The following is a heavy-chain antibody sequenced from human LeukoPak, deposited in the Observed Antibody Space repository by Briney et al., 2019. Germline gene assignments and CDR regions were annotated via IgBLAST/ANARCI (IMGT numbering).Heavy chain of an antibody. Sequence: ASVKVSCKASGYIFASYYMHWVRQAPGQGLEWLGVVYPSAGTSDPAQRFRARITLSDDTSTSTAYMELRSLKSADTAIYFCVREYHGGYFDFWGQGTLVTVSS. D-gene: IGHD3-16*01. CDR2: VYPSAGTS. CDR3: VREYHGGYFDF. CDR1: GYIFASYY. J-gene: IGHJ4*02. V-gene: IGHV1-46*03.